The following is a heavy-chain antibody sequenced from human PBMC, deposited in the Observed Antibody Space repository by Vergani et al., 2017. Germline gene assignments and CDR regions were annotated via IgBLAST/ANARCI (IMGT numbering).Heavy chain of an antibody. V-gene: IGHV1-2*02. J-gene: IGHJ4*02. CDR2: INPNSGGT. Sequence: QVQLVQSGAEVKKPGASVKVSCKASGYTFTGYYMHWVRQDPGQGLEWMGWINPNSGGTNYAQKFQGRVTMTRDTSISTAYMELSRLRSDDTAVYYCAGDRFYYDSSGNFDYWGQGTLVTVSS. D-gene: IGHD3-22*01. CDR1: GYTFTGYY. CDR3: AGDRFYYDSSGNFDY.